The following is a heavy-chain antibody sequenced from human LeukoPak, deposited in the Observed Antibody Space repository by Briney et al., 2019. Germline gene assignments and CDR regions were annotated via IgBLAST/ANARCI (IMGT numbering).Heavy chain of an antibody. CDR1: GFTFINYA. CDR3: TKAPVRSCTGTFCYPFDY. V-gene: IGHV3-23*01. D-gene: IGHD2-8*02. J-gene: IGHJ4*02. CDR2: TVGGRPDT. Sequence: GGSLRLSCAASGFTFINYAMSWVRQTPGKGLEWVSATVGGRPDTYHADSVRGRFTVSRDNSMNTLYLQMNSLRVEDTAVYYCTKAPVRSCTGTFCYPFDYWGQGILVTVSS.